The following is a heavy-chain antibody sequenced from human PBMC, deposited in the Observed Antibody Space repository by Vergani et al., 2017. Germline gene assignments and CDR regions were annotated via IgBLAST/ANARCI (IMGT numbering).Heavy chain of an antibody. J-gene: IGHJ2*01. CDR2: ISGSGGST. D-gene: IGHD4-17*01. V-gene: IGHV3-23*01. CDR3: AKDQAYGDYVTPDWYFDL. CDR1: GFTFSSYA. Sequence: EVQLLESGGGLVQPGGSLRLSCAASGFTFSSYAMSWVRQAPGKGLEWVSAISGSGGSTYYADSVKGRFTISRDNSKTTLYLQMNSLRAEDTAVYYCAKDQAYGDYVTPDWYFDLWGRGTLVTVSS.